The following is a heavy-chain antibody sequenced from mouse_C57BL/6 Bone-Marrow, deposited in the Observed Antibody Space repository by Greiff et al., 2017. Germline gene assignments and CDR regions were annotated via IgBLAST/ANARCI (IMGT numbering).Heavy chain of an antibody. V-gene: IGHV14-4*01. J-gene: IGHJ2*01. D-gene: IGHD2-1*01. CDR3: TTYGNSYYFDY. CDR2: IDPENGDT. Sequence: VQLQQSGAELVRPGASVKLSCTASGFNIKDDYMHWVKQRPEQGLDWIGWIDPENGDTEYASKFQGKATITADTSSNTAYLQLSSLTSEDTAVYYCTTYGNSYYFDYWGQGTTLTVSS. CDR1: GFNIKDDY.